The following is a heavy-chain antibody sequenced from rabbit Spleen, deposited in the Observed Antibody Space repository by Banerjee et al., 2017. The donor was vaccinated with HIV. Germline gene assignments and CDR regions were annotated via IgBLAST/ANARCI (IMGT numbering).Heavy chain of an antibody. Sequence: QSLEESGGDLVKPGASLTLTCTASGVSFSFSSYMCWVRQAPGKGLEWIACIDSGSSGFTYFASWAKGRFTISKTSSTTVTLQMTSLTAADTATYFCARDTSSSFSSYGMDLWGPGTLVTVS. CDR3: ARDTSSSFSSYGMDL. CDR2: IDSGSSGFT. J-gene: IGHJ6*01. D-gene: IGHD1-1*01. CDR1: GVSFSFSSY. V-gene: IGHV1S40*01.